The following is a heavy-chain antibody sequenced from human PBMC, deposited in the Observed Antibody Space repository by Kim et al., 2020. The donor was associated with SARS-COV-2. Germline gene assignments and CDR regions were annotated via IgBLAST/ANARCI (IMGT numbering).Heavy chain of an antibody. V-gene: IGHV4-61*01. D-gene: IGHD3-10*01. J-gene: IGHJ3*02. CDR3: AGPRGFGELFEAFDI. CDR1: GGSVSSGSYY. Sequence: SETLSLTFTVSGGSVSSGSYYWSWIRQPPGKGLEWIGYIYYSGSTNYNPSLKSRVTISVDTSKNQFSLKLSSVTAADTAVYYCAGPRGFGELFEAFDIWGQGTMVTVSS. CDR2: IYYSGST.